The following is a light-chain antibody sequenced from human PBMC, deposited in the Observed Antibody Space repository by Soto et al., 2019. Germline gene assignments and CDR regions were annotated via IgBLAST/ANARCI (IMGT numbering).Light chain of an antibody. CDR3: QQYNKWPWT. CDR2: GAS. Sequence: EIVMTQSPATLSVSPGERATLSCRASKSVNNNLAWHQQKPGQAPRLLIYGASTRATDIPARFSGSGSGTEFTLTISSLQSEDFAVYYCQQYNKWPWTFGQGTKVEI. CDR1: KSVNNN. V-gene: IGKV3-15*01. J-gene: IGKJ1*01.